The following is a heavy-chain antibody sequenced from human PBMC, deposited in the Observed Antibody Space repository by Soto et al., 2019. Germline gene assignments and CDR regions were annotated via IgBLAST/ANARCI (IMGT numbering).Heavy chain of an antibody. D-gene: IGHD3-22*01. V-gene: IGHV4-30-2*01. Sequence: PSETLSLTCAVSGGSISSAGYSWSWIRQPPGKGLEWIGYIYHSGSTYYNPSLKSRVTISVDRSKNQFSLKLSSVTAADTAVYYCAREYYYDSSGFGYWGQGTLVTVAS. J-gene: IGHJ4*02. CDR3: AREYYYDSSGFGY. CDR2: IYHSGST. CDR1: GGSISSAGYS.